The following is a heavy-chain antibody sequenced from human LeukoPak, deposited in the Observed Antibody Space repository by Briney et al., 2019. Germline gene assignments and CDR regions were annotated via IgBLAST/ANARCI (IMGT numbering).Heavy chain of an antibody. V-gene: IGHV4-59*08. CDR1: GGSISSYY. Sequence: SETLSLTCTVSGGSISSYYWSWIWQTPGKGMDRNGYIYYSGSTNYNPSLKSRVTISVDTSKYKFPLKLSSVAAADTAVYFCARHGASGSYLYYFDYWGQGTLVTVSS. CDR3: ARHGASGSYLYYFDY. D-gene: IGHD1-26*01. J-gene: IGHJ4*02. CDR2: IYYSGST.